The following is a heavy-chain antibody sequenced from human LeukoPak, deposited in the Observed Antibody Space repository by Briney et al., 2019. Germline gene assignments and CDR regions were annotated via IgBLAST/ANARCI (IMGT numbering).Heavy chain of an antibody. J-gene: IGHJ3*02. CDR2: IIPIFGTA. CDR3: ARIGTMVRGVKNAFDI. V-gene: IGHV1-69*13. D-gene: IGHD3-10*01. Sequence: GASVKVSCKASGGTFSSYAISWVRQAPGQGLEWMGGIIPIFGTANYAQKFQGRVTITADESTSTAYMELSSLRSEDTAVYYCARIGTMVRGVKNAFDIWGRGTMVTVSS. CDR1: GGTFSSYA.